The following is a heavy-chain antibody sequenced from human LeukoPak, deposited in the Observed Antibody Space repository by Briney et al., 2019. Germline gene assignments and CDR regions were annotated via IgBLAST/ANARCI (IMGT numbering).Heavy chain of an antibody. CDR3: ARVGGIVGATTRHYYYYGMDV. D-gene: IGHD1-26*01. J-gene: IGHJ6*02. CDR1: GFTFSSYS. CDR2: ISSSSSYI. Sequence: GGSLRLSCAAPGFTFSSYSMNWVRQAPGKGLEWVSSISSSSSYIYYADSVKGRFTISRDNAKNSLYLQMNSLRAEDTAVYYCARVGGIVGATTRHYYYYGMDVWGQGTTVTVSS. V-gene: IGHV3-21*01.